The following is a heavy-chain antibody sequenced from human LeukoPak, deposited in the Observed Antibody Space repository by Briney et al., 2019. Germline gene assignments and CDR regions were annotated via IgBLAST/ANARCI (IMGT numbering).Heavy chain of an antibody. CDR3: ARLLGSGYYQVDY. CDR2: IYHSGSA. J-gene: IGHJ4*02. CDR1: GGSISSSNW. Sequence: SGTLSLTCAVSGGSISSSNWWSWVRQPPGKGLEWIGEIYHSGSANYNPSLKSRVTISVDKSKNQFSLKLSSVTAADTAVYYCARLLGSGYYQVDYWGQGTLVTVSS. V-gene: IGHV4-4*02. D-gene: IGHD3-22*01.